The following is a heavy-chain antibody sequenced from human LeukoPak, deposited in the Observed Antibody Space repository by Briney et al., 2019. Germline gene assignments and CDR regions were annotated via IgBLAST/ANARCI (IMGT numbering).Heavy chain of an antibody. V-gene: IGHV1-46*01. J-gene: IGHJ6*02. Sequence: ASVKVSCKASGYTFTSYYMHWVRQVPGQGLEWMGIINPSGGTTSYAQKFRGRVTMTRDTSTSTVYMELSSLRSEDTAVYYCARETAGYYYGMDVWGQGTTVTVSS. CDR3: ARETAGYYYGMDV. CDR2: INPSGGTT. D-gene: IGHD6-13*01. CDR1: GYTFTSYY.